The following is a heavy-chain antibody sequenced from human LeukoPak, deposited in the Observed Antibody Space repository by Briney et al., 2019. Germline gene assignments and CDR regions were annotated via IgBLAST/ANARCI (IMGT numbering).Heavy chain of an antibody. D-gene: IGHD4-23*01. CDR1: GDSISSYY. V-gene: IGHV4-59*12. CDR3: ARQTSTVVTDFDY. J-gene: IGHJ4*02. Sequence: RASETLSLTCTVSGDSISSYYWNWIRQPPGKGLEWIGYIYYSGSTNYNPSLKSRVTISVDTSKNQFSLKLSSVTAADTAVYYCARQTSTVVTDFDYWGQGTLVTVSS. CDR2: IYYSGST.